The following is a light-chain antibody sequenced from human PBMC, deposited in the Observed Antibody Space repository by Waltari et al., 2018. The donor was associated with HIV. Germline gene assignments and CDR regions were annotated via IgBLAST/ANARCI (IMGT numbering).Light chain of an antibody. J-gene: IGKJ3*01. CDR1: QSVSSSY. Sequence: EIVLTQSPGTLSLSPGERATLSCRASQSVSSSYLAWYQQKPDQAPRLLIYGASSRATGIPDRFSGSGSGADFTLSISRLEPEDFAVYYCQQYGRSAFTFGPGTKVDIK. CDR3: QQYGRSAFT. CDR2: GAS. V-gene: IGKV3-20*01.